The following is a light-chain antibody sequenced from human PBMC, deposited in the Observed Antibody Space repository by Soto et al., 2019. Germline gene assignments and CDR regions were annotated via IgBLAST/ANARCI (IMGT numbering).Light chain of an antibody. Sequence: DIQMTQSPSSLSASVGDRVTITCRASQSISSYLNWYQQKPGKAPKLLIYAASSLQGGVTSRFSGSGAGTDFTLTISSLPPEDFATYYCQQSYSTPLFTFGPGTKVDIK. CDR2: AAS. CDR1: QSISSY. CDR3: QQSYSTPLFT. J-gene: IGKJ3*01. V-gene: IGKV1-39*01.